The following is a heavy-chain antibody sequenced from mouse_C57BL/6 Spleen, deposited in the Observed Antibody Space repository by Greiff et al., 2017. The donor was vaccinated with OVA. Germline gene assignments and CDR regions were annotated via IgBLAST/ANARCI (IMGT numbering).Heavy chain of an antibody. CDR2: IFPGSGST. V-gene: IGHV1-75*01. CDR1: GYTFTDYY. CDR3: ARRGGYLYAMDY. J-gene: IGHJ4*01. Sequence: QVQLKESGPELVKPGASVQISCKASGYTFTDYYINWVKQRPGQGLEWIGWIFPGSGSTYYNEKFKGKATLTVDKSSSTAYMLLSSLTSEDSAVYFCARRGGYLYAMDYWGQGTSVTVSS. D-gene: IGHD2-2*01.